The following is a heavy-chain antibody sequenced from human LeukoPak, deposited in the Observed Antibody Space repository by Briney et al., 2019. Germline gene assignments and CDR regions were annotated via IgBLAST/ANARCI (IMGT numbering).Heavy chain of an antibody. CDR1: GFTFSSYS. J-gene: IGHJ5*02. Sequence: GGSLRLSCAAAGFTFSSYSMKWVRQAPGKGLEWVSSMSLSSSYIYYADSVKGRFTISRDNAKNSLYLQMNSLRAEDTAVYYCARHTILGDSSGGSCETSTWGQGTLVTVSS. D-gene: IGHD2-15*01. V-gene: IGHV3-21*01. CDR3: ARHTILGDSSGGSCETST. CDR2: MSLSSSYI.